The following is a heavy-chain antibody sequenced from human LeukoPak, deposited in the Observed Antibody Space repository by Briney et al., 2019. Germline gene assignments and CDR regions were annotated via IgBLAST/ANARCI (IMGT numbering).Heavy chain of an antibody. V-gene: IGHV3-64D*09. Sequence: PGGSLRLSCSASGFXFSSYAIHWVRQAPGKGLEYVLGINSHGGSTYYADSVKGRFTISRDNSKNTLYLQMSRLRAEDTAVYHCVKSKYYYYAMDVWGQGTTVTVSS. J-gene: IGHJ6*02. CDR3: VKSKYYYYAMDV. CDR2: INSHGGST. CDR1: GFXFSSYA.